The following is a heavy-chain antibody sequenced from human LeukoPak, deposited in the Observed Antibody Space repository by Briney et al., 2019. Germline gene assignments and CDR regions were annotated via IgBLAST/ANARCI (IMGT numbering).Heavy chain of an antibody. CDR3: ARVEIGSGPNFDY. J-gene: IGHJ4*02. V-gene: IGHV3-21*01. D-gene: IGHD2-15*01. CDR2: ISSSSSYI. CDR1: GFTLSSYS. Sequence: GGSLRLSCAAPGFTLSSYSMNWVRQAPGKGLEWVSSISSSSSYIYYADSVKGRFTISRDNAKNSLYLQMNSLRAEDTAVYYCARVEIGSGPNFDYWGQGTLVTVSS.